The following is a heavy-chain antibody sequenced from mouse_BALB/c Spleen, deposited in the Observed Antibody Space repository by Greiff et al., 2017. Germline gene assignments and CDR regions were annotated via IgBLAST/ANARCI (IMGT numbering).Heavy chain of an antibody. CDR1: GFTFTDYY. CDR3: ARDLPFAY. CDR2: IRNKANGYTT. V-gene: IGHV7-3*02. Sequence: EVQRVESGGGLVQPGGSLRLSCATSGFTFTDYYMSWVRQPPGKALEWLGFIRNKANGYTTEYSASVKGRFTISRDNSQSILYLQMNTLRAEDSATYYCARDLPFAYWGQGTLVTVSA. J-gene: IGHJ3*01. D-gene: IGHD5-5*01.